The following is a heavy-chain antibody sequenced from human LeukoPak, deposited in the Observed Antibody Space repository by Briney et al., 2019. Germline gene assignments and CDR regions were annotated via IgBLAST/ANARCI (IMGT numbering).Heavy chain of an antibody. V-gene: IGHV3-11*01. CDR2: ISTSAGNI. J-gene: IGHJ4*02. D-gene: IGHD3-22*01. Sequence: GESLRLSCAASGFTFSDYYMTWIRQAAGKGREWISYISTSAGNIYYAESVKGRFTLSRNNAKNSLYLQMNSLRAEDTAVYYCARDAIGSSGFDFDYWGQGTLVTVSS. CDR1: GFTFSDYY. CDR3: ARDAIGSSGFDFDY.